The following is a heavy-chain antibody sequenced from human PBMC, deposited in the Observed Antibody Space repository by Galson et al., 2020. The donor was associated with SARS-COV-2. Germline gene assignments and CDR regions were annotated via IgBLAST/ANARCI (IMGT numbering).Heavy chain of an antibody. J-gene: IGHJ6*03. Sequence: SSVQVSCKASGGTFSSYAISRVRQAPGQAREWMGGIIPNFGTANYAQQFQARVTITTYESTSTAYMELSSLRSEDTAVYYCSRTSYYYGSGAGYYYYYMDGWGKGTTVTVSS. CDR1: GGTFSSYA. CDR3: SRTSYYYGSGAGYYYYYMDG. CDR2: IIPNFGTA. D-gene: IGHD3-10*01. V-gene: IGHV1-69*05.